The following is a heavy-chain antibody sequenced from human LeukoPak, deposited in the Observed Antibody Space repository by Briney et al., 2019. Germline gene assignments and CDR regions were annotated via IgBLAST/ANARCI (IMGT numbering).Heavy chain of an antibody. CDR2: IYYSGST. D-gene: IGHD3-9*01. CDR1: GGSISSYY. J-gene: IGHJ4*02. V-gene: IGHV4-59*01. CDR3: ARATALRYFDWLGLLAY. Sequence: PSETLSLTCTVSGGSISSYYWSWIRQPPGKGLEWIGYIYYSGSTNYNPSLKSRVTISVDTSKNQFSLKLSSVTAADTAVYYCARATALRYFDWLGLLAYWGQETLVTVSS.